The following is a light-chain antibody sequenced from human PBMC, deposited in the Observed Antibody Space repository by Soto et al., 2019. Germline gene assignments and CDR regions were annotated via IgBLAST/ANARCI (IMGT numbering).Light chain of an antibody. Sequence: DIQMTQSPSSLSASVGNRVTITCRASQTIGRFLHWYQQKPGKAPNLVIYGASTLQSGVPSRFSGSGSGSDFTLTISSLPPDDFGTYFCQLRYSPPLFGPGTKVDI. CDR3: QLRYSPPL. V-gene: IGKV1-39*01. CDR1: QTIGRF. CDR2: GAS. J-gene: IGKJ3*01.